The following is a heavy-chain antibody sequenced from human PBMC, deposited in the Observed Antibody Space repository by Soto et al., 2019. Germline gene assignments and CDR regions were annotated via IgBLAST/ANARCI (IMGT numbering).Heavy chain of an antibody. V-gene: IGHV3-23*01. CDR2: ISGSGGST. D-gene: IGHD3-9*01. Sequence: GGSLRLSCAASGFTFSSYAMSWVRQAPGKGLEWVSAISGSGGSTYYADSVKGRFTISRDNSKNTLYLQMNSLRAEDTAVYYCAKDGNPIPYLTGYYRLGWFDPWGQGTLVTVS. CDR1: GFTFSSYA. CDR3: AKDGNPIPYLTGYYRLGWFDP. J-gene: IGHJ5*02.